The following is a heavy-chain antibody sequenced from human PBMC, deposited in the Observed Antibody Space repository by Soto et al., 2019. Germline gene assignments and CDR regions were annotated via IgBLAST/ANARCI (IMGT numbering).Heavy chain of an antibody. J-gene: IGHJ6*02. V-gene: IGHV1-2*02. CDR1: GYTFTGYY. Sequence: ASVKVSCKASGYTFTGYYMHWVRQAPGQGLEWMGWINPNSGGTNYAQKFQGRVTMTRDTSISTAYMELSRLRSDDTAVYYCARGPAHSSSSKKHYYYYYGMDVCGQGTTLTVSS. CDR3: ARGPAHSSSSKKHYYYYYGMDV. D-gene: IGHD6-6*01. CDR2: INPNSGGT.